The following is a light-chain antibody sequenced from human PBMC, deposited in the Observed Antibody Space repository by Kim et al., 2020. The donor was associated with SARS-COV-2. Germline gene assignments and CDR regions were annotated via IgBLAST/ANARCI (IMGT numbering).Light chain of an antibody. J-gene: IGKJ1*01. CDR2: DAS. V-gene: IGKV1-27*01. CDR3: QKYNAATWT. Sequence: DIQMTQSPSSLSASVGDRVTITCRASQGISNSLAWYQQKPGNVPKVLIYDASALHSGVPSRFSGSGSGTDFTLTISSLQPEDAATYYCQKYNAATWTFGQGTKVDIK. CDR1: QGISNS.